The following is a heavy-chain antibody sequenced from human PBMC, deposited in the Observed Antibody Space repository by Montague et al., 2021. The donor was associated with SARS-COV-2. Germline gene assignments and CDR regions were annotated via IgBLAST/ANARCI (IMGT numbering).Heavy chain of an antibody. CDR1: GGSISSYY. V-gene: IGHV4-59*01. CDR2: VYYSGST. J-gene: IGHJ3*02. D-gene: IGHD4/OR15-4a*01. CDR3: ARGSYGADAFDI. Sequence: SETLSLTCTVSGGSISSYYWSWIRQPPGKGLEWIGYVYYSGSTNYNPSLKSRVTISLDTPKNQFSLKLNSVTAADTAVYYCARGSYGADAFDIWGQGTMVTVSS.